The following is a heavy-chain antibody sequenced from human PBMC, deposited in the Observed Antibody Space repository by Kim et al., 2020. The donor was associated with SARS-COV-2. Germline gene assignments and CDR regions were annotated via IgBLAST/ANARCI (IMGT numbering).Heavy chain of an antibody. D-gene: IGHD6-13*01. CDR3: ARGGYSSSPACFDP. V-gene: IGHV4-59*13. CDR1: GGSISSYY. Sequence: SETLSLTCTVSGGSISSYYWSWIRQPPGKGLEWIGYIYYSGSTNYNPSLKSRVTISVDTSKNQFSLKLSSVTAADTAVYYCARGGYSSSPACFDPWGQGTLVTVSS. CDR2: IYYSGST. J-gene: IGHJ5*02.